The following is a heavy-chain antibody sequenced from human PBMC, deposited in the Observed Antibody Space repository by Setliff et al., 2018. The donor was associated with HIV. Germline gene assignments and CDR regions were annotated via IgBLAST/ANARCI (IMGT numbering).Heavy chain of an antibody. V-gene: IGHV4-59*12. CDR1: GDSISSYY. J-gene: IGHJ3*02. Sequence: SETLSLTCTVSGDSISSYYWSWIRQPPGKGLEWIGYIYYSGSTYYNPSLTSRVTISVDTSKSQFSLKLSSVTAADTAVYYCAREAIFGVVPDDGNDAFDIWGQGTMVTVSS. CDR2: IYYSGST. CDR3: AREAIFGVVPDDGNDAFDI. D-gene: IGHD3-3*01.